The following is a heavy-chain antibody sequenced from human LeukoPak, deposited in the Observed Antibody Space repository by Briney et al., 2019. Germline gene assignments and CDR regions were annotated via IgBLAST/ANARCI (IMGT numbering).Heavy chain of an antibody. D-gene: IGHD1-1*01. J-gene: IGHJ4*02. CDR1: GFTFSSYE. V-gene: IGHV3-48*03. Sequence: GGSLRLSWAASGFTFSSYEMNWVRQAPGKGLEWVSYISSSGSTIYYADSVKGRFTISRDNAKNSLYLQMNSLRAEDTAVYYCARDRTYGVDYWGQGTLVTVSS. CDR2: ISSSGSTI. CDR3: ARDRTYGVDY.